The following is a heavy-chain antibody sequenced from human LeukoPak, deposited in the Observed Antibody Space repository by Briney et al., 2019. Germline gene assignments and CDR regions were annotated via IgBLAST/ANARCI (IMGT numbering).Heavy chain of an antibody. CDR1: GGSLSGYY. D-gene: IGHD3-22*01. CDR2: INHSGST. CDR3: ASRFYYYDSSGYYERIKPLHRYFQH. J-gene: IGHJ1*01. Sequence: PSETLSLTCAGYGGSLSGYYWSWIRQPPGKGLEWIGEINHSGSTNYNPSLKSRVTISVDTSKNQFSLKLSSVTAADTAVYYCASRFYYYDSSGYYERIKPLHRYFQHWGQGTLVTVSS. V-gene: IGHV4-34*01.